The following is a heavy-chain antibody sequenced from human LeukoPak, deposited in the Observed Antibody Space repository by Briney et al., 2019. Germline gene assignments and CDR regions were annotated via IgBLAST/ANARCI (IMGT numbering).Heavy chain of an antibody. J-gene: IGHJ4*02. CDR3: ARSALYCSGGSCYFGY. V-gene: IGHV5-51*01. Sequence: GESLKISCKGSGYSFTSYWIGWVRQMPGKGLEWMGIIYPGDSDTRYSPSFQGQVAISADKSISTAYLQWSSLKASVTAMYYCARSALYCSGGSCYFGYWGQGTLVTVSS. CDR2: IYPGDSDT. D-gene: IGHD2-15*01. CDR1: GYSFTSYW.